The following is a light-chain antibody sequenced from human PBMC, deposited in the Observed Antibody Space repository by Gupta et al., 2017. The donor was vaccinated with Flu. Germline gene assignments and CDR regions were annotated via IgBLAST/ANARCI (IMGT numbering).Light chain of an antibody. CDR1: SSDVCAYYY. CDR3: SSYTTYNSLFV. V-gene: IGLV2-14*01. CDR2: GVS. J-gene: IGLJ1*01. Sequence: QSALTQPASVSGSPGKSITISCTGTSSDVCAYYYVSWYQQYPGKAPKLIIYGVSDRPSGVSNRFSGSKSGNTASLTISGLQPEDEADYYCSSYTTYNSLFVLGTGTKVTVL.